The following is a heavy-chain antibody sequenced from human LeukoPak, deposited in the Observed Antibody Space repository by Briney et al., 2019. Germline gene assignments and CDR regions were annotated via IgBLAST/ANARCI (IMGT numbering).Heavy chain of an antibody. Sequence: ASVKVSCKVSGYTLTELSMHWARLAPGKGLEWMGGFDPEDGETIYAQKFQGRVTMTEDTSTDTAYMELSSLRSEDTAVYYCATVPERGYSGYDWNWFDPWGQGTLVTVSS. D-gene: IGHD5-12*01. CDR1: GYTLTELS. CDR2: FDPEDGET. V-gene: IGHV1-24*01. J-gene: IGHJ5*02. CDR3: ATVPERGYSGYDWNWFDP.